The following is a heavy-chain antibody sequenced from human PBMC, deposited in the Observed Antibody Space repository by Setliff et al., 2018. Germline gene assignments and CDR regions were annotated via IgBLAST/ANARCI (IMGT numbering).Heavy chain of an antibody. CDR3: AREGDVGYSYGFGYFDY. CDR1: GFTFVNYW. Sequence: GGSLRLSCAASGFTFVNYWMHWVRQAPGKGLVWVSRVNSDGSEKYYVDSVKGRFTISRDNAKNSLYLQMNSLRAEDTAVYYCAREGDVGYSYGFGYFDYWGQGTLVTVSS. D-gene: IGHD5-18*01. J-gene: IGHJ4*02. V-gene: IGHV3-74*01. CDR2: VNSDGSEK.